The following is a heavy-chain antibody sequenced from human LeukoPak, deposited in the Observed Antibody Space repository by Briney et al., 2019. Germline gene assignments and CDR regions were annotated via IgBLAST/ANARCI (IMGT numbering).Heavy chain of an antibody. CDR1: GYTFTSYG. J-gene: IGHJ1*01. CDR3: AISYFYDCRGSYYEYFPH. CDR2: ISAYNGNT. D-gene: IGHD3-22*01. V-gene: IGHV1-18*01. Sequence: ASVKVSCKASGYTFTSYGMSWVRQAPGQGLEWMGWISAYNGNTNYAQKLQGRVTMTTDTSPSTGYMELRSLRSDDTAVYYCAISYFYDCRGSYYEYFPHWGQGTLVTVSS.